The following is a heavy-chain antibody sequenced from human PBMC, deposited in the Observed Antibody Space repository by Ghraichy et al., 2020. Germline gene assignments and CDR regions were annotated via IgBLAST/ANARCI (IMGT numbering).Heavy chain of an antibody. CDR2: IYYSGST. J-gene: IGHJ2*01. Sequence: LSLTCTVSGGSISSYYWSWIRQPPGKGLEWIGYIYYSGSTNNNPSLKSRVTISVDTSKNQFSLKLSSVTAADTAVYYCARCRNNWLGEAGYFDLWGRGTLVTVSS. CDR1: GGSISSYY. D-gene: IGHD3-10*01. CDR3: ARCRNNWLGEAGYFDL. V-gene: IGHV4-59*01.